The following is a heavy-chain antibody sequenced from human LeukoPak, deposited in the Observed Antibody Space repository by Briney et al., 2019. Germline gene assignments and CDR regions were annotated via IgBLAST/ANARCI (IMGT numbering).Heavy chain of an antibody. Sequence: GGSLRLSCAASGFTFSSYAMSWVRQAPGKGLEWVSAISGSGGSTYYADSVKGRFTISRDNSKNTLYLQMNSLRAEDSAVYYCAKPRDSGGSWGYDNWGQGTLVTVSS. CDR1: GFTFSSYA. V-gene: IGHV3-23*01. D-gene: IGHD2-15*01. CDR2: ISGSGGST. CDR3: AKPRDSGGSWGYDN. J-gene: IGHJ4*02.